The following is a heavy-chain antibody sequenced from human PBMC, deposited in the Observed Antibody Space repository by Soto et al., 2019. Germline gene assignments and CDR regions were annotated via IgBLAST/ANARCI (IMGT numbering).Heavy chain of an antibody. V-gene: IGHV4-34*01. D-gene: IGHD6-6*01. Sequence: PSETLSLTCAVYGGSFSGYYWSWIRQPPGKGLEWIGEINHSGSTNYNPSLKSRDTISVDTSKNQFSLKLSSVTAADTAVYYCARVIEYSSSSGYYGMDVWGQGTTVTVSS. CDR1: GGSFSGYY. CDR3: ARVIEYSSSSGYYGMDV. CDR2: INHSGST. J-gene: IGHJ6*02.